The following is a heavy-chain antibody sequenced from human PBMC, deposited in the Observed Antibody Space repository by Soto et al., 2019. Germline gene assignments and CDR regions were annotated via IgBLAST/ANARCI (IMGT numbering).Heavy chain of an antibody. CDR2: ISYDGSNK. D-gene: IGHD6-6*01. CDR3: ARDWAPYSSSSDYFDY. CDR1: GFTFSSYA. Sequence: GGSLRLSCAASGFTFSSYAMHWVRQAPGKGLEWVAVISYDGSNKYYADSVKGRFTISRDNSKNTLYLQMNSLRAEDTAVYYCARDWAPYSSSSDYFDYWGQGTLVTVSS. J-gene: IGHJ4*02. V-gene: IGHV3-30-3*01.